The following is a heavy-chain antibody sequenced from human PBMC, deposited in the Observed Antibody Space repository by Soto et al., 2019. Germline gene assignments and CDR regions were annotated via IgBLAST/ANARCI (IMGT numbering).Heavy chain of an antibody. J-gene: IGHJ4*02. CDR2: ISAYNGNT. V-gene: IGHV1-18*01. CDR1: GYTFTSYG. D-gene: IGHD3-16*01. CDR3: AREGSRANWAGYYFAY. Sequence: VKVSCKASGYTFTSYGISWVRQSPVQGLEWMGWISAYNGNTNYAQKLQGRVTMTTDTSTSTAYMELRSLRSDDTAVYYCAREGSRANWAGYYFAYWGQGNLVTVDS.